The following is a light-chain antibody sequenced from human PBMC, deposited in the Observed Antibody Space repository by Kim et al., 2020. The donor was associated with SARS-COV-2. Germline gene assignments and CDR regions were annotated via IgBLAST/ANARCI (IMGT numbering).Light chain of an antibody. V-gene: IGLV3-25*03. J-gene: IGLJ3*02. CDR2: KDS. CDR1: ALPKQY. Sequence: PGQTAKITCSGDALPKQYAYWYQKKPSQAPVLVIYKDSERPSGIPERFSGSSSGTTVTLTISGVQAEDEADYYCQSADSSGTWVFGGGTQLTVL. CDR3: QSADSSGTWV.